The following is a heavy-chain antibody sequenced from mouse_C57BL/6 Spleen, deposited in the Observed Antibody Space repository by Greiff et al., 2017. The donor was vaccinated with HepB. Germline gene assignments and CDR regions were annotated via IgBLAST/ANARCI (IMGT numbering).Heavy chain of an antibody. CDR1: GYTFTSYW. J-gene: IGHJ3*01. V-gene: IGHV1-50*01. CDR2: IDPSDSYT. D-gene: IGHD2-1*01. Sequence: QVQLQQPGAELVKPGASVKLSCKASGYTFTSYWMQWVKQRPGQGLEWIGEIDPSDSYTNYNQKFKGKATLTVDTSSSTAYMQLSSLTSEDSAVYYCARSTIPRRGFAYWGQGTLVTVSA. CDR3: ARSTIPRRGFAY.